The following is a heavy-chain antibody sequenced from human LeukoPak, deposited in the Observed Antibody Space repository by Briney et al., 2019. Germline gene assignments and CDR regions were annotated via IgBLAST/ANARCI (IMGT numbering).Heavy chain of an antibody. J-gene: IGHJ4*02. D-gene: IGHD2-15*01. CDR2: INPNSGGT. Sequence: ASVKVSCKASGYTFTGYYMHWVRQAPGQGLEWMGWINPNSGGTNYAPKFPGSVTMTRDTTISTAYMELSRLRSNDTAVYYCATAEDDAYDYWGQGTLVTVTS. CDR3: ATAEDDAYDY. V-gene: IGHV1-2*02. CDR1: GYTFTGYY.